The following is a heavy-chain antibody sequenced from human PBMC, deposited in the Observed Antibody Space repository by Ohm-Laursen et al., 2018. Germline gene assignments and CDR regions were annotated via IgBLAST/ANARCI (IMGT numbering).Heavy chain of an antibody. CDR3: ARDIGSGYGYLKGFDI. CDR1: GFTFSSYS. J-gene: IGHJ2*01. CDR2: ISSSSSYI. Sequence: SLRLSCSASGFTFSSYSMNWVRQAPGKGLEWVSSISSSSSYIKSADSVKGRFTISRDNAKNSLYLQMNSLRAEDTAVYYCARDIGSGYGYLKGFDIWGRGTLVTVSS. D-gene: IGHD3-9*01. V-gene: IGHV3-21*01.